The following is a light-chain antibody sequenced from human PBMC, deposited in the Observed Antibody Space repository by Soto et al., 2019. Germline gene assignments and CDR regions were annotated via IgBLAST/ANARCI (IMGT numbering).Light chain of an antibody. V-gene: IGLV2-14*01. CDR3: SSYTGSSTSYV. CDR1: SSDVGGYNY. J-gene: IGLJ1*01. Sequence: QPVLTHPASGSGSPGHSITISCTGTSSDVGGYNYVSWYQQHPGKAPKLMIYDVSNRPSGVSNRFSGSKSGNTASLTISGLQAEDEADYYCSSYTGSSTSYVFGTGTKVTVL. CDR2: DVS.